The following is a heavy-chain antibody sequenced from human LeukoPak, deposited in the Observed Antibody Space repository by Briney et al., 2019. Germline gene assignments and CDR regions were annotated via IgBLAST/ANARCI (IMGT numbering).Heavy chain of an antibody. CDR2: IYYTGAT. CDR1: GGSIGSNY. D-gene: IGHD6-19*01. CDR3: AKYGNSGWVIDN. Sequence: SETLSLTCTVSGGSIGSNYWTWLRQPPGKGLEYIGYIYYTGATNYNPSLKSRVSISVDTSKNQFSLKMTYVTAADTAVYFCAKYGNSGWVIDNWGQGTLVTVSS. J-gene: IGHJ4*02. V-gene: IGHV4-59*08.